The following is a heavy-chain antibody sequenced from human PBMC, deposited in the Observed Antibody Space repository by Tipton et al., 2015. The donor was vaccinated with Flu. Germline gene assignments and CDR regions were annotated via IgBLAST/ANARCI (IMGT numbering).Heavy chain of an antibody. D-gene: IGHD3-10*01. CDR1: GYTFTSYF. J-gene: IGHJ4*02. CDR3: ARDFAGTAAHFDS. V-gene: IGHV1-46*01. CDR2: INPSDGST. Sequence: QLVQSGAEVKRPGASVKVSCKASGYTFTSYFLDWVRQAPGQGLEWMGIINPSDGSTSYAQKFHGRVTMTRDTSTSTVYLELSSLTSEDTAIYYCARDFAGTAAHFDSWGQGTLVTVSS.